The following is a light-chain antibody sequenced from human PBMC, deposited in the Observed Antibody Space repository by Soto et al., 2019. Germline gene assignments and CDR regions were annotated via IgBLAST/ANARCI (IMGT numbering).Light chain of an antibody. J-gene: IGKJ1*01. V-gene: IGKV1-39*01. CDR2: AAS. CDR1: QSISSY. Sequence: DIQMTQSPSSLSASLGDIVTIACRSSQSISSYLNWYQQKPGKAPKLLIYAASSLQSGVPSRFSGSGSGTDFTLTISRLEPEDFAVYFCQQFGTSPLWTFGQGTKVDIK. CDR3: QQFGTSPLWT.